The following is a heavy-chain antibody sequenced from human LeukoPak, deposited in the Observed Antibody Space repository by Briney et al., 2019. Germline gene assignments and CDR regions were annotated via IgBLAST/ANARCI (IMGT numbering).Heavy chain of an antibody. D-gene: IGHD3-22*01. J-gene: IGHJ1*01. CDR2: IIPIFGTA. CDR1: GGTFSSYA. Sequence: ASVKVSCKASGGTFSSYAISWVRQAPGQGLEWMGGIIPIFGTANYAQKFQGRVTITTDESTSTAYMELSSLRSEDTAVYYCARGGDSSGYSAEYFQHWGQGTWSPSPQ. CDR3: ARGGDSSGYSAEYFQH. V-gene: IGHV1-69*05.